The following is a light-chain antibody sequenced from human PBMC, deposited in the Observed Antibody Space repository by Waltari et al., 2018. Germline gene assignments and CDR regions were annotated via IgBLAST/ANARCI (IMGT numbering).Light chain of an antibody. J-gene: IGKJ1*01. Sequence: DIVTTQSPHSLTVYLGDSATIHCNSSQSVLYSNNQNYLAWYQQKAGQPPKLLIYWASSRESGVPDRFSGSGSGTDFTLTISSLQAEDVAVYYCQQYYSIPWTFGQGTKVEIK. V-gene: IGKV4-1*01. CDR1: QSVLYSNNQNY. CDR3: QQYYSIPWT. CDR2: WAS.